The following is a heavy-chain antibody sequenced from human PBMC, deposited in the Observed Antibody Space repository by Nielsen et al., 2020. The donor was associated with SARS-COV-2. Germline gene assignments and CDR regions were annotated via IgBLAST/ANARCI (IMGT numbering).Heavy chain of an antibody. V-gene: IGHV4-30-4*01. CDR1: GGSISSGDYY. CDR3: ARVDAFSSSAPRFYFDY. CDR2: IYYSGST. J-gene: IGHJ4*02. D-gene: IGHD6-6*01. Sequence: SETLSLTCTVSGGSISSGDYYWSWIRQPPGKGLEWIGYIYYSGSTYYNPSLKSRVTISVDTSKNQFSPKLSSVTAADTAVYYCARVDAFSSSAPRFYFDYWGQGTLVTVSS.